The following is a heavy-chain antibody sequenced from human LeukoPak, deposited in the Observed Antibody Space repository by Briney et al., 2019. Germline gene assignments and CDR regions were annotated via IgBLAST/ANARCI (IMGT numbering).Heavy chain of an antibody. CDR2: ISWNSGSI. CDR3: AKDIKQWLVGRWFDP. V-gene: IGHV3-9*01. J-gene: IGHJ5*02. CDR1: GFTFDDYA. Sequence: PGGSLRLSCAASGFTFDDYAMHWVRQAPGKGLEWVSGISWNSGSIGYADSVKGRFTISRDNAKNSLYLQMNSLRAEDTALYYCAKDIKQWLVGRWFDPWGQGTLVTVSS. D-gene: IGHD6-19*01.